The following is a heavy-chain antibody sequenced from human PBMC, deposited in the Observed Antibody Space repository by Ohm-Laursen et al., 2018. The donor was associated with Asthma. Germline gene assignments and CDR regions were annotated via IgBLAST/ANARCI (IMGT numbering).Heavy chain of an antibody. D-gene: IGHD3-9*01. CDR3: ARLDWAQSMFDS. CDR1: GGSVSGYY. V-gene: IGHV4-59*02. J-gene: IGHJ4*02. CDR2: MHSSGGA. Sequence: SETLSLTCTVSGGSVSGYYWSWIQQPPGRGLEWIAYMHSSGGANYNPSLKSRVTLSTDTSKNQVSLRLSSVTAADTALYFCARLDWAQSMFDSWGQGTLVTVSS.